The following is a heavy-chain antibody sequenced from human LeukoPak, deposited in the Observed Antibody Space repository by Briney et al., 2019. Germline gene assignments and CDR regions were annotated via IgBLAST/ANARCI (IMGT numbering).Heavy chain of an antibody. J-gene: IGHJ4*02. Sequence: AGGSLRLSCAASGFTFSSYAMSWVRQAPGKRLEWVSAIRGSGGSTYYAESVKGRFTISRDNSKNSLYLQMNSLRAEDTAVYYCAKDPLVNSQEYFDYWGQGTLVTVSS. CDR2: IRGSGGST. CDR3: AKDPLVNSQEYFDY. CDR1: GFTFSSYA. D-gene: IGHD2/OR15-2a*01. V-gene: IGHV3-23*01.